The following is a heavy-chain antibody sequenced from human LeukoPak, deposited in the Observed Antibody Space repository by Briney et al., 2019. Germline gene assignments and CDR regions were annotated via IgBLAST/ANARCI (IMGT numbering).Heavy chain of an antibody. D-gene: IGHD6-19*01. V-gene: IGHV1-8*01. J-gene: IGHJ6*03. CDR3: ARDTVGGLVQYYYYYYMDV. CDR1: GYTFTSYD. CDR2: MNPNSGNT. Sequence: ASVKVSCKASGYTFTSYDINWVRQATGQGLEWMGWMNPNSGNTGYAQKFQGRVTMTRNTSISTAYMELSRLRSDDTAVYYCARDTVGGLVQYYYYYYMDVWGKGTTVTISS.